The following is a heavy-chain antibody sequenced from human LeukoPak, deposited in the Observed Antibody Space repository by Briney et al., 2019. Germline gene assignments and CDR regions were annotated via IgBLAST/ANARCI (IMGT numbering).Heavy chain of an antibody. Sequence: PSETLSLTCTVSGGSISSYYWSWIRQPAGKGLEWIGRIYTSGSTNYNPSLKSRVTMSVDMSKNQFSLKLSSVTAADTAVYYCARAAEYHYYDSSGYLNWFDPWGQGTLVTVSS. CDR2: IYTSGST. CDR1: GGSISSYY. J-gene: IGHJ5*02. D-gene: IGHD3-22*01. V-gene: IGHV4-4*07. CDR3: ARAAEYHYYDSSGYLNWFDP.